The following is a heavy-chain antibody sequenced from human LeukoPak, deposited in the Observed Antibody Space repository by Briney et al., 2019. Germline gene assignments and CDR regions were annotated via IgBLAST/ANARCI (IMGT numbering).Heavy chain of an antibody. V-gene: IGHV1-18*01. CDR3: ARQVDTTMALPDY. D-gene: IGHD5-18*01. CDR1: GYTFTSYG. CDR2: ISTYNYNT. J-gene: IGHJ4*02. Sequence: GSVKVSCKTPGYTFTSYGVRWVRQAPGQRLECKGWISTYNYNTNYAKKFRGRVTMTRDTSTSTVYMELRSLRSEDTAIYYCARQVDTTMALPDYWGQGTLVTVSS.